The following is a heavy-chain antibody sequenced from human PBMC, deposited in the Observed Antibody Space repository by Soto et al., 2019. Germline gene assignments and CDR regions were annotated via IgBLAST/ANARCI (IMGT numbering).Heavy chain of an antibody. J-gene: IGHJ5*02. CDR2: IIPIFGTT. CDR3: AREGAGMAATFDP. D-gene: IGHD1-1*01. Sequence: QVQLVQSGAEVKKPGSSVKVSCKASGGTFSSYTMTWVRQAPGQGPEWMGGIIPIFGTTNYAQRFQGRITITADVSTSTAHMAVISLTSEDTAVDYCAREGAGMAATFDPWGQGTVVTVSS. V-gene: IGHV1-69*01. CDR1: GGTFSSYT.